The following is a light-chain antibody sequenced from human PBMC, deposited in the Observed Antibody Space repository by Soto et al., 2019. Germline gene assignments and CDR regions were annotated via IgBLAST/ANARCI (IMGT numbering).Light chain of an antibody. CDR3: QQYGSSPPLT. J-gene: IGKJ4*01. CDR1: QSVSSSY. CDR2: GAS. Sequence: EIVLTQSPGTLSLSPGERATLSCRASQSVSSSYLAWYQQKPGQAPRLLIYGASSRATGIPDRFSGSGSGRDFTLTISRLEPEDFAVCYCQQYGSSPPLTFGGGTKVEIK. V-gene: IGKV3-20*01.